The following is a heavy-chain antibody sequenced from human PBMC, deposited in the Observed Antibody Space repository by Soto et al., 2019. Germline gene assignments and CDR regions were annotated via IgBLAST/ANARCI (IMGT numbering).Heavy chain of an antibody. CDR3: ARDGPPYSSGWYNWFDP. J-gene: IGHJ5*02. V-gene: IGHV1-69*13. CDR1: GGTFSSYA. Sequence: SVKVSCKASGGTFSSYAISWVRQAPGQGLEWMGGIIPIFGTANYAQKFQGRVTITADESTSTAYMELSSLRSEDTAVYYCARDGPPYSSGWYNWFDPWGQGTPVTVS. D-gene: IGHD6-19*01. CDR2: IIPIFGTA.